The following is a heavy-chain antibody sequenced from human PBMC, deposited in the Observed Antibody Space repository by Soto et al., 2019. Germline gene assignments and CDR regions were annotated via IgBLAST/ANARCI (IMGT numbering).Heavy chain of an antibody. CDR3: GRGGFVDWYTGETYWFAW. CDR2: ISSSSRYI. Sequence: EEQLVASGGGVVKPGGSLRLSCAASGFTFSSYSMNWVRQAPGKGLEWVSSISSSSRYIYYADSVKGRFIISRDNAKKSLYMQMGCLRAEATTVYYRGRGGFVDWYTGETYWFAWWGRRSPVVVSS. V-gene: IGHV3-21*01. D-gene: IGHD2-8*02. CDR1: GFTFSSYS. J-gene: IGHJ4*02.